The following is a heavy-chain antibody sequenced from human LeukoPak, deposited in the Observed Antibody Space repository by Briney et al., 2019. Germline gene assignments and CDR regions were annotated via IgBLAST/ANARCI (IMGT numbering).Heavy chain of an antibody. J-gene: IGHJ4*02. CDR3: AINGMITFGGVIADFDY. CDR1: GGTFSSYA. V-gene: IGHV1-69*13. Sequence: SVKVSCKASGGTFSSYAISWVRQAPGQGLEWMGGIIPIFGTANYAQKFQGRVTITADESTSTAYMELSSLRSEDTAVYYCAINGMITFGGVIADFDYWGQGTLVTVSS. D-gene: IGHD3-16*02. CDR2: IIPIFGTA.